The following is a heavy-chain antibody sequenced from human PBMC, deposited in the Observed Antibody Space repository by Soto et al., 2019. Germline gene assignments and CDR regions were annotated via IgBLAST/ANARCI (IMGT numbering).Heavy chain of an antibody. J-gene: IGHJ6*02. Sequence: PGESLKISCKGSGYSFTSYWIAWVRQMPGKGLEWMGIIHPGDSDTKYSPSFQGQVTFSADKSISTAFLQWSSLKASDTAMYYCARIGQGSLYDSCGYYSLVHGLDVWGQGTTVTVSS. D-gene: IGHD3-22*01. CDR2: IHPGDSDT. V-gene: IGHV5-51*01. CDR3: ARIGQGSLYDSCGYYSLVHGLDV. CDR1: GYSFTSYW.